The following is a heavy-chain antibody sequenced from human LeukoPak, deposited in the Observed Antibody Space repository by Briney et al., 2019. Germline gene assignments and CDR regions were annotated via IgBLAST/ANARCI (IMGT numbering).Heavy chain of an antibody. V-gene: IGHV4-34*01. CDR1: GVSFSGYY. CDR3: ARASNFPGRQLAPGDAFDI. Sequence: PSETLSLTCAVYGVSFSGYYWSWIRQPPGKGLEWIGEINHSGSTNYNPSLKSRVTISVDTSKNRFSLKLSSVTAADTAVYYCARASNFPGRQLAPGDAFDIWGQGTMVTVSS. D-gene: IGHD6-13*01. J-gene: IGHJ3*02. CDR2: INHSGST.